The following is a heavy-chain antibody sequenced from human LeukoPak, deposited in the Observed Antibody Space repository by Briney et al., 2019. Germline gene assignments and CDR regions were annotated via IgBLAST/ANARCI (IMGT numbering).Heavy chain of an antibody. D-gene: IGHD3-10*01. CDR3: ARGPLFGSGSYSYFDY. J-gene: IGHJ4*02. V-gene: IGHV3-21*01. CDR1: GFTFSSYS. CDR2: ISSSSSYI. Sequence: GGSLRLSCAASGFTFSSYSMNWVRQAPGQGLEWVSSISSSSSYIYYADSVKGRFTISRDNAKNSLYLQMNSLRAEDTAVYYCARGPLFGSGSYSYFDYWGQGTLVTVSS.